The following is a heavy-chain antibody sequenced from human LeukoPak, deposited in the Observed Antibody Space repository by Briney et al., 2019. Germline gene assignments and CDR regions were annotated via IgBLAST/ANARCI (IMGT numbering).Heavy chain of an antibody. J-gene: IGHJ6*03. V-gene: IGHV1-18*01. CDR1: GYTFTNYG. Sequence: ASVKVSCKASGYTFTNYGISWVRQAPGQGLEWMGWISIYNDNTNYAEKLQGRVTMTTDTSTSTAYMELKSLRSDDTAVYYCARATDYGDFSYYYYYYMDVWGKGTTVTVSS. D-gene: IGHD4-17*01. CDR3: ARATDYGDFSYYYYYYMDV. CDR2: ISIYNDNT.